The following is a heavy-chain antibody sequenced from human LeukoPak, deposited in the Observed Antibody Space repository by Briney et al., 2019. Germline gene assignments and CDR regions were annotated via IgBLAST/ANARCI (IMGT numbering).Heavy chain of an antibody. V-gene: IGHV4-39*07. CDR1: GGSISSSSYY. Sequence: SETLSLTCTVSGGSISSSSYYWGWIRQPPGKGLEWIGEINHSGSTNYNPSLKSRVTISVDTSKNQFSLKLSSVTAADTAVYYCARGHPPSRKRGPQWLVPLDYWGQGTLVTVSS. CDR3: ARGHPPSRKRGPQWLVPLDY. CDR2: INHSGST. D-gene: IGHD6-19*01. J-gene: IGHJ4*02.